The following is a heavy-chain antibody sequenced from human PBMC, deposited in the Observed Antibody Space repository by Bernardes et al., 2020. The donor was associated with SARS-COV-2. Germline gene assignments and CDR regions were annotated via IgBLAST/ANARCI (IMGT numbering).Heavy chain of an antibody. CDR3: ARWAGYYYYGMDV. CDR2: IKQDGSEK. CDR1: GFTFSSYW. J-gene: IGHJ6*02. Sequence: GGSLRLSCAASGFTFSSYWMSWVRQAPGKGLEWVANIKQDGSEKYYVDSVKGRFTISRDNAKNSLYLQMNSLRAEDTAVYYCARWAGYYYYGMDVWGQGTTVTVSS. V-gene: IGHV3-7*01.